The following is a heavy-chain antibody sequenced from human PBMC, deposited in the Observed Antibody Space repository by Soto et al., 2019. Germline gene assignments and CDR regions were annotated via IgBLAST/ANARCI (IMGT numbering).Heavy chain of an antibody. CDR1: GGTFRNYP. J-gene: IGHJ4*02. V-gene: IGHV1-69*02. Sequence: QVQVVQSGTEVKKPGSSVKFSCKASGGTFRNYPINWVRQAPGQGLEWMGSIFPLTDIPDYAQNFQARLTISADKSTSTAYMELSSLTSDDTAMYFCARGPLVVLNYFESWGQGTLVTVSS. CDR2: IFPLTDIP. CDR3: ARGPLVVLNYFES.